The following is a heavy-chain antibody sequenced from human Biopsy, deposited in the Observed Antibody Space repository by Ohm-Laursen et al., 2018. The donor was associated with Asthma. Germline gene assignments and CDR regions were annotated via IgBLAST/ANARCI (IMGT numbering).Heavy chain of an antibody. Sequence: AASVKASCKVSGDSFSNYAISWVRQAPGQGLEWMGGLIPVLGTPDHAQMFEGRVTITADESTSTAYMELSSLSSEDTAVYYCARGYSGSDRIVYYYSGLEVWGQGTTVTVSS. J-gene: IGHJ6*02. CDR3: ARGYSGSDRIVYYYSGLEV. D-gene: IGHD5-12*01. V-gene: IGHV1-69*13. CDR1: GDSFSNYA. CDR2: LIPVLGTP.